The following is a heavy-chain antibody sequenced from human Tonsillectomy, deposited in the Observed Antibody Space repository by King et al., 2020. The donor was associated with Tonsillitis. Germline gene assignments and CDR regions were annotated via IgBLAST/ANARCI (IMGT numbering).Heavy chain of an antibody. D-gene: IGHD6-13*01. Sequence: VQLVESGGGVVQPGRSLRLSCAASGFTFSSYAMHWVRQAPGKGLEWVAVISYDGSNKYYADSVKGRFTISRDNSKNTRYLQMNSLRAEDTAVYYCARDAELSSSSPDYWGQGTLVTVSS. CDR1: GFTFSSYA. J-gene: IGHJ4*02. V-gene: IGHV3-30-3*01. CDR2: ISYDGSNK. CDR3: ARDAELSSSSPDY.